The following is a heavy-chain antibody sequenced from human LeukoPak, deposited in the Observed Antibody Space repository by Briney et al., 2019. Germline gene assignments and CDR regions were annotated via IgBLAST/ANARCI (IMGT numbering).Heavy chain of an antibody. CDR1: GYTFTSYY. CDR2: INPSGGST. CDR3: ARRGGKGYDFWSGYYSFDY. D-gene: IGHD3-3*01. V-gene: IGHV1-46*01. J-gene: IGHJ4*02. Sequence: ASVTVSCKASGYTFTSYYMHWVRQAPGQGLEWMGIINPSGGSTSYAQKFQGRVTMTRDTSTSTVYMELSSLRSEDTAVYYCARRGGKGYDFWSGYYSFDYWGQGTLVTVSS.